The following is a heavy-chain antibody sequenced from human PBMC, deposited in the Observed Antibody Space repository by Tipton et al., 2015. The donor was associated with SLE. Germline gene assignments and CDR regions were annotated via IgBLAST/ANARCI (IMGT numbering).Heavy chain of an antibody. CDR1: GFTFRNYA. J-gene: IGHJ3*02. CDR2: MSSTSGTL. Sequence: SLRLSCEASGFTFRNYAMHWVRQAPGQGLEWISYMSSTSGTLYYVDSVKGRFTISRDNAKNSLYLQMNSLRAEDTAVYYCARGDFGDFPEAFDIWGQGTMVTVSS. V-gene: IGHV3-48*04. CDR3: ARGDFGDFPEAFDI. D-gene: IGHD4-17*01.